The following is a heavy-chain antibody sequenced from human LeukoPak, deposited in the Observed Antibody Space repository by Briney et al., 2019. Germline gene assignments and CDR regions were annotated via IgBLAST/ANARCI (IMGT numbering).Heavy chain of an antibody. D-gene: IGHD3-22*01. V-gene: IGHV1-24*01. J-gene: IGHJ5*02. CDR2: VDPDDGET. Sequence: ASVKVSCKVSGYTLTELSMHWVRQAPGKGLEWMGGVDPDDGETIYAQKFQGRVTMTEDTSTDTAYMELSSLRSEDTAVYYCATRYYYDSSGYSKKGFDPWGQGTLVTVSS. CDR3: ATRYYYDSSGYSKKGFDP. CDR1: GYTLTELS.